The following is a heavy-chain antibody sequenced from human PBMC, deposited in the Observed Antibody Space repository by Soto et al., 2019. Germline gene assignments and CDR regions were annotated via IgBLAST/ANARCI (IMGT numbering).Heavy chain of an antibody. CDR2: ISTGGAYM. D-gene: IGHD2-21*01. J-gene: IGHJ4*02. CDR1: GFTFGNYN. Sequence: EVQLVESGGGLVKAGGSLRLFCTASGFTFGNYNMNWVRQAPGKGLEWVSSISTGGAYMFYADSVKGRFTISRDNAQNSLFVQIDSPRAEDTAVSYCARDIASPGGDYFDSWGQGTLVTVSS. V-gene: IGHV3-21*06. CDR3: ARDIASPGGDYFDS.